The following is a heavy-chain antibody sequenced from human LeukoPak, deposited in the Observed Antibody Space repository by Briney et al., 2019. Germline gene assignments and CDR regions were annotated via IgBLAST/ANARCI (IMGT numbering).Heavy chain of an antibody. CDR3: ARPLTILRGVVTSSDY. J-gene: IGHJ4*02. CDR1: GYTFTNYW. V-gene: IGHV5-51*01. Sequence: GESLRISCKGSGYTFTNYWIGWVRQMPGKGLEWMGIIYPGDSDTRYSPSFQGQVTISADKSVSTAYLQWSSLRASDTAMYYCARPLTILRGVVTSSDYWGQGTQVTVSS. CDR2: IYPGDSDT. D-gene: IGHD3-10*01.